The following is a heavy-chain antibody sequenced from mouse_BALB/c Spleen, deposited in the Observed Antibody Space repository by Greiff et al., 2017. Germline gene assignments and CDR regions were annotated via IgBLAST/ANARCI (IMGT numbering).Heavy chain of an antibody. V-gene: IGHV1-85*01. CDR1: GYTFTSYD. Sequence: QVQLQQSGAELVKPGASVKLSCKASGYTFTSYDINWVRQRPEQGLEWIGWIFPGDGSTKYNEKFKGKATLTADTSSSTAYMQLSSLTSEDSAIYYCARGKVRGYWYFDVWGAGTTVTVSS. CDR2: IFPGDGST. D-gene: IGHD2-14*01. CDR3: ARGKVRGYWYFDV. J-gene: IGHJ1*01.